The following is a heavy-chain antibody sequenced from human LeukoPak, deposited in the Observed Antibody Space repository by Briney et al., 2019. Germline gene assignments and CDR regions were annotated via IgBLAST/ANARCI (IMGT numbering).Heavy chain of an antibody. V-gene: IGHV1-24*01. CDR3: ASYPPTWYYDSSGPEGDY. CDR2: FDPEDGET. Sequence: GASVKVSCKVSGYTLTELSMHWVRQAPGKGLEWMGGFDPEDGETIYAQKFQGRVTMTEDTSTDTAYMELSSLRSEDTAVYYCASYPPTWYYDSSGPEGDYWGQGTLVTVSS. D-gene: IGHD3-22*01. J-gene: IGHJ4*02. CDR1: GYTLTELS.